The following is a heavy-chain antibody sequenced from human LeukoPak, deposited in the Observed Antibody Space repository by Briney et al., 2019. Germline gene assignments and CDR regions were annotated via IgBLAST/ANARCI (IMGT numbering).Heavy chain of an antibody. D-gene: IGHD4-17*01. CDR1: GFTFSSYA. V-gene: IGHV3-30*04. Sequence: QPGSSLRLPCAASGFTFSSYAMHWVSQAPGMGLEWVAVISYDWSNKYYADSVKGRFTISRDNSKNTLYLQMNSLRAEDTAVYYCARDPEDYGDYDFFDYWGQGTLVTVSS. J-gene: IGHJ4*02. CDR3: ARDPEDYGDYDFFDY. CDR2: ISYDWSNK.